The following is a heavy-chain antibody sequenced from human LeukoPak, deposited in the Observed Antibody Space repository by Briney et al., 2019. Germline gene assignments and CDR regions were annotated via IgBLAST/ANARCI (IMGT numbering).Heavy chain of an antibody. CDR3: AKPPYSYHYYYYYMDV. J-gene: IGHJ6*03. Sequence: GGSLRLSCAASGFTFSSYSMNWVRQAPGKGLEWVSSISGSSSYIFYADSVKGRFTISRDNSKNTLYLQMNSLRAEDTAVYYCAKPPYSYHYYYYYMDVWGKGTTVTVSS. V-gene: IGHV3-21*04. CDR1: GFTFSSYS. D-gene: IGHD5-18*01. CDR2: ISGSSSYI.